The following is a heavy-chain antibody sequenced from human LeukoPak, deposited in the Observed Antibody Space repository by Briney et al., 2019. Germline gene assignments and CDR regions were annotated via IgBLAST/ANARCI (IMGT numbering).Heavy chain of an antibody. CDR3: ARHVDDDYGDYDYYYYYYMDV. CDR2: VYYSGST. J-gene: IGHJ6*03. V-gene: IGHV4-59*01. Sequence: SETLSLTCTVSGDSISSYYWSWIRQPPGKGLEWIGYVYYSGSTNYNPSLKSRVTISVDTYNNQFSLKLSSVTAADTAVYYCARHVDDDYGDYDYYYYYYMDVWGKGTTVTISS. D-gene: IGHD4-17*01. CDR1: GDSISSYY.